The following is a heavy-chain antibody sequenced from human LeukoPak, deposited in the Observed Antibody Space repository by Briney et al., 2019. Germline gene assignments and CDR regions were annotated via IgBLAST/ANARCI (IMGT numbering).Heavy chain of an antibody. CDR3: ARDCSSTSCYRGGFDP. CDR1: GFTFSSYW. J-gene: IGHJ5*01. Sequence: GGSLRLSCAASGFTFSSYWMSWVRQAPGKGLEWVASIKQDGSENYYVDSVKGRFTISRDNAKNSLYLQMNSPIAEDTAVYYCARDCSSTSCYRGGFDPWGQGTLVTVSS. D-gene: IGHD2-2*02. V-gene: IGHV3-7*01. CDR2: IKQDGSEN.